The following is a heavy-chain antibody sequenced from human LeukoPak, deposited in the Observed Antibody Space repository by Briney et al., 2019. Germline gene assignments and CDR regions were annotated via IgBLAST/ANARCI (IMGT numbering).Heavy chain of an antibody. CDR2: ISSIGSTI. CDR3: ARGGGVSRYSGSYDAFEI. D-gene: IGHD1-26*01. V-gene: IGHV3-11*04. Sequence: PGGSLSLSCAPSGFTFSDYYMSWIRQAPGKGLEWVSYISSIGSTIYYADSVKGRFTISRDNAKNSLYLQMNSLRAEDTAVYYCARGGGVSRYSGSYDAFEIWGQGTMVTVSS. J-gene: IGHJ3*02. CDR1: GFTFSDYY.